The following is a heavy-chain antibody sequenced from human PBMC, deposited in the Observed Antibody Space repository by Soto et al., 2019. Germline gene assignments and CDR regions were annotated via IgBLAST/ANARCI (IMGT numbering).Heavy chain of an antibody. CDR3: ATLTADF. J-gene: IGHJ4*02. V-gene: IGHV2-5*02. CDR2: VYWDDDK. Sequence: GVGVGWVRQPPGKALEWLALVYWDDDKHYTPSLMSSLTITKDISKGQVVLTMTNMDPVDTATYYCATLTADFWGPGTLVTVSS. CDR1: GVG.